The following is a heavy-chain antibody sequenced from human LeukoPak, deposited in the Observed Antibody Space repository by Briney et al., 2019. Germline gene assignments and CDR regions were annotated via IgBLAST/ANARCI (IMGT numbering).Heavy chain of an antibody. CDR2: IKQDGSEK. CDR3: ARVVGYYYGSGSYYKPRTGYFDY. V-gene: IGHV3-7*01. D-gene: IGHD3-10*01. J-gene: IGHJ4*02. Sequence: GGSLRLSCAASGFTFSSYWMSWVRQAPGKGLEWVANIKQDGSEKYYVDSVKGRFTISRDNAKNSLYLQMNSLRAEDTAVYYCARVVGYYYGSGSYYKPRTGYFDYWGQGTLVTVSS. CDR1: GFTFSSYW.